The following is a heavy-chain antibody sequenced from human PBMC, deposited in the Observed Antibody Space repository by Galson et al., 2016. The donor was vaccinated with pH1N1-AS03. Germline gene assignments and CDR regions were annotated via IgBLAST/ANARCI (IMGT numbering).Heavy chain of an antibody. CDR3: ARDPRGPCSSATCSTTYYFGMGV. CDR1: GYIFTGFY. V-gene: IGHV1-2*04. D-gene: IGHD2-2*01. CDR2: INPNNGVT. J-gene: IGHJ6*02. Sequence: SVKVSCKASGYIFTGFYVHWVRQAPGQGLEWMGWINPNNGVTNYAQKFQAWVTMTGDTSISTAYMELYGLKSDDTAVYYCARDPRGPCSSATCSTTYYFGMGVWGQGTTV.